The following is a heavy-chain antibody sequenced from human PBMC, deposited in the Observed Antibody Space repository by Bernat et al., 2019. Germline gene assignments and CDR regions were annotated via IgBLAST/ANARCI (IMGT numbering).Heavy chain of an antibody. Sequence: QVQLQESGPGLVKPSQTLSLTCTVSGGSISSGGYYWSWIRQHPGKGLEWIGYIYYSGSTYYNPFLKSRVTISVDTSKNQFPLKLSTVTAADTAVYYGATISYSSSWYVGDAFDIWGQGTMVTVSS. CDR2: IYYSGST. V-gene: IGHV4-31*03. CDR1: GGSISSGGYY. CDR3: ATISYSSSWYVGDAFDI. J-gene: IGHJ3*02. D-gene: IGHD6-13*01.